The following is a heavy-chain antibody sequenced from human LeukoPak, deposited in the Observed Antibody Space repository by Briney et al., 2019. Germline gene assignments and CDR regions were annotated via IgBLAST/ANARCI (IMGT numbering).Heavy chain of an antibody. CDR3: ARGFLEAYFDY. CDR1: GFTVSSNH. V-gene: IGHV3-53*01. CDR2: IYSGGST. Sequence: GGSLRLSCAASGFTVSSNHMSWVRQAPGKGLEWVSVIYSGGSTYYADSVKGRFTISRDNSKNTLYLQMNSLRAEDTAVYYCARGFLEAYFDYWGQGTLVTVSS. J-gene: IGHJ4*02. D-gene: IGHD3-3*01.